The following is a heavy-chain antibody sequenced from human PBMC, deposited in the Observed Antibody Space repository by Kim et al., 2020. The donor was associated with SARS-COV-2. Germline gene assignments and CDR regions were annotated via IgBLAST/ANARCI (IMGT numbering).Heavy chain of an antibody. Sequence: GGSLRLSCAASGFTFNGFGMHWVRQAPGKGLEWVALIFDDGSKKYYGDSVKGRFTISRDNSKNTVFLQMNNLRAEDTAVYYCAKDHISVPDFYSYGLDVWGQGPTVTVSS. CDR2: IFDDGSKK. CDR1: GFTFNGFG. V-gene: IGHV3-30*18. CDR3: AKDHISVPDFYSYGLDV. D-gene: IGHD2-21*01. J-gene: IGHJ6*02.